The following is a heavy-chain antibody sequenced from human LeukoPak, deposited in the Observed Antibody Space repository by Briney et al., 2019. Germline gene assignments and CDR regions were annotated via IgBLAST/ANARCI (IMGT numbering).Heavy chain of an antibody. J-gene: IGHJ4*02. Sequence: SETLSLTCTVSGGSISSSTYYWGWIRQPPGKGLEWIGSIYYSGSTYYNSSLKSRVIISLDTSKNQFSLKLSSVTAADTAVYYCARPVGRGFFYFDYWGQGTLVTVSS. CDR3: ARPVGRGFFYFDY. V-gene: IGHV4-39*07. CDR1: GGSISSSTYY. CDR2: IYYSGST. D-gene: IGHD3-10*01.